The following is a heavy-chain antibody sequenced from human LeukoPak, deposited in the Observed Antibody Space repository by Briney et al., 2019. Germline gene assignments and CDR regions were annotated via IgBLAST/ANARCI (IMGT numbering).Heavy chain of an antibody. V-gene: IGHV3-21*01. D-gene: IGHD5-18*01. J-gene: IGHJ5*02. CDR2: ISSTSTYI. CDR3: ARGRLDGGYSYLDWFDP. Sequence: GGSLRLSCAASGFTFSTYSMPWFRQAPGKGLEWVSSISSTSTYIYYSDSVKGRFTISRDNPKNSLYLQMNSLRAEDTAVYYCARGRLDGGYSYLDWFDPWGQGTLVTVSS. CDR1: GFTFSTYS.